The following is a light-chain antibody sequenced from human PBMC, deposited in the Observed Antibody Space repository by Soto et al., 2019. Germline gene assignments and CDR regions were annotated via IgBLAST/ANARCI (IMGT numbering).Light chain of an antibody. Sequence: EVVLTQSPVALSLSPGGRGTLSFRASESFRGLLAWYQQKPGQAPRLLIYDAYNKATGIPPRCESVESVPVFLTTIGMLPADYATDYYRQYRHFWPITFGQGTKVDIK. J-gene: IGKJ1*01. CDR3: QYRHFWPIT. CDR1: ESFRGL. CDR2: DAY. V-gene: IGKV3-11*01.